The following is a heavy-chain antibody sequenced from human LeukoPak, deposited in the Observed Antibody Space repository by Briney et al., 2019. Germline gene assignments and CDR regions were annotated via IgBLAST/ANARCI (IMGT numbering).Heavy chain of an antibody. CDR3: AREPGALVGATPYYFDY. CDR1: GFTFSDYY. D-gene: IGHD1-26*01. Sequence: KPGGSLRLSCAASGFTFSDYYMSWIRQSPGKGLEWVSHISSSGSAMYCADSVKGRFTISRDNAKNSLYLKMNSLRDDDTAVYYCAREPGALVGATPYYFDYWGQGTLVTVSS. J-gene: IGHJ4*02. CDR2: ISSSGSAM. V-gene: IGHV3-11*04.